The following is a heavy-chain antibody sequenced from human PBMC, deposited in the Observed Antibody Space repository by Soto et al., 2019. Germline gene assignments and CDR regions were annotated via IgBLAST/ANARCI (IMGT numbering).Heavy chain of an antibody. CDR3: AKDRVPDGRWNFDY. CDR2: IYGNGGGT. CDR1: GISFSGYT. J-gene: IGHJ4*02. D-gene: IGHD2-2*01. V-gene: IGHV3-23*01. Sequence: EVHLLESGGQLVQAGGSLRLSCVPSGISFSGYTMSWVRQAPGRGLEWVASIYGNGGGTFYADSVKGRFTISRDNXXRILFLDITALRAEDTAVYYCAKDRVPDGRWNFDYWGQGTLVTVSS.